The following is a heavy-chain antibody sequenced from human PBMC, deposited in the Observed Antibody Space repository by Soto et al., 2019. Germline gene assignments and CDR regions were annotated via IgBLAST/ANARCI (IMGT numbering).Heavy chain of an antibody. CDR3: ARRRVVAPKGLFDY. J-gene: IGHJ4*02. CDR2: ISAYNGNT. CDR1: GYTFTSYG. V-gene: IGHV1-18*01. Sequence: ASVKVSCKASGYTFTSYGISWLRQAPGQGLEWMGWISAYNGNTNYAQKLQGRVTMTTDTSTSTAYMELRSLRSDDTAVYYCARRRVVAPKGLFDYWGQGTLVTVSS. D-gene: IGHD2-15*01.